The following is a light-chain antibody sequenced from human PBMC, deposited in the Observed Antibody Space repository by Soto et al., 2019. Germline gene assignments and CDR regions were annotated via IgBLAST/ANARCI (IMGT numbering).Light chain of an antibody. V-gene: IGKV3-15*01. CDR3: QQYNRWPPWT. CDR1: QSVATN. CDR2: AAS. Sequence: EVVMTQSPALLSVSPGESATLSCRASQSVATNLAWYQQKPGQAPRLLIYAASTRATGVPARFSGSGSGTEFTITISSLQPEDLALCYCQQYNRWPPWTFGQGTKVEI. J-gene: IGKJ1*01.